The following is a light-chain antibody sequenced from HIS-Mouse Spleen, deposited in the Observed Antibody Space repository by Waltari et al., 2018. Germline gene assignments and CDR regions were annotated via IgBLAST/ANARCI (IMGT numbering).Light chain of an antibody. Sequence: QSVLTQPPSASGTPGQSVPIYCSGTSTHSGSNYVHVYQQLPGTAPKLLLYRNNQRPSGVPDRFSGSKSGTSASLAISGLRSEDEADYYCAAWDDSLSGPVFGGGTKLTVL. CDR1: STHSGSNY. CDR3: AAWDDSLSGPV. J-gene: IGLJ3*02. CDR2: RNN. V-gene: IGLV1-47*01.